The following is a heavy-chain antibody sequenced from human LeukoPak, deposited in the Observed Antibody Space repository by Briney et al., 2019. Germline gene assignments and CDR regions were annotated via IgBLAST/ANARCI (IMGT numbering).Heavy chain of an antibody. CDR2: ISAYNGNT. CDR1: GYTFTSYG. J-gene: IGHJ6*02. Sequence: GASVTVSCKASGYTFTSYGISWVRQAPGQGLEWIGWISAYNGNTNYAQKLQGRVTMTTDTSTSTAYMELRSLRSDDTAVYYCARDRRQLWDIPWEMALPTTNGYYYYGMDVWGQGTTVTVSS. V-gene: IGHV1-18*01. CDR3: ARDRRQLWDIPWEMALPTTNGYYYYGMDV. D-gene: IGHD5-18*01.